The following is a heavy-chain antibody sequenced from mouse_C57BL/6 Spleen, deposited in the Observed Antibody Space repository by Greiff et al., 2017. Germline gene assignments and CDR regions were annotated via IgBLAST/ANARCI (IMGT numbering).Heavy chain of an antibody. CDR3: ARGNSNSFAY. CDR2: IDPSDSET. CDR1: GYTFTSYW. D-gene: IGHD2-5*01. Sequence: QVHVKQPGAELVRPGSSVKLSCKASGYTFTSYWMHWVKQRPIQGLEWIGNIDPSDSETHYNQKFKDKATLTVDKSSSTAYMQLSSLTSEDSAVYYCARGNSNSFAYWGQGTLVTVSA. J-gene: IGHJ3*01. V-gene: IGHV1-52*01.